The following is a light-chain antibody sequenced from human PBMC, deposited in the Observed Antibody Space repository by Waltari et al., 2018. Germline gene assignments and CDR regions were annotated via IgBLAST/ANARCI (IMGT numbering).Light chain of an antibody. CDR2: WAS. Sequence: DIVMTQSPDSLAVSLGERATINRKSSQSVFYTSHSKNYLAWYQQKPGQPPKLLIYWASTRESGVPDRFSGSGSGTDFTLTISSLEAEDVAVYYCQQYYTTPYAFGQGTKLEI. CDR1: QSVFYTSHSKNY. J-gene: IGKJ2*01. V-gene: IGKV4-1*01. CDR3: QQYYTTPYA.